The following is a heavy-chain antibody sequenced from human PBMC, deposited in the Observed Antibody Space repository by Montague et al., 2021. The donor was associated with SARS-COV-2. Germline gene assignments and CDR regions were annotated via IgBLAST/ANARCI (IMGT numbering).Heavy chain of an antibody. CDR3: ARVMYTSSWERASDI. CDR1: GYSFTSHF. J-gene: IGHJ3*02. Sequence: SVKVSCKASGYSFTSHFIHWVRQAPGQGLEWMGMINPSGGSTSYAQKFQGRVTMTRDTSTSTVYMELSSLRSDDTAVYYCARVMYTSSWERASDIWGQGTMVTVSS. V-gene: IGHV1-46*01. CDR2: INPSGGST. D-gene: IGHD6-13*01.